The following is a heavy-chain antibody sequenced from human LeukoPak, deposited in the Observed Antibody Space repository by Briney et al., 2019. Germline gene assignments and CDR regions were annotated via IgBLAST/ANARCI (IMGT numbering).Heavy chain of an antibody. Sequence: PGGSLRLSCAASGFTFSSYAMSWVRQAPGKGLEWVSAVGGSGDSTYYADSVKGRFTISRDNSENMLYLEINSLRVEDTAVYYCATPLGYCDSTSCFTYFPFDYWGQGTLVTVSS. D-gene: IGHD2-2*01. CDR2: VGGSGDST. CDR3: ATPLGYCDSTSCFTYFPFDY. J-gene: IGHJ4*02. CDR1: GFTFSSYA. V-gene: IGHV3-23*01.